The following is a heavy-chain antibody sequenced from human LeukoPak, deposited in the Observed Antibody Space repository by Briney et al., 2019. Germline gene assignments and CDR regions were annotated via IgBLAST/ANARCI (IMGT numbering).Heavy chain of an antibody. V-gene: IGHV4-31*03. CDR2: IDNSGST. Sequence: SETLSLTCSVSNASISSAGYFWSWIRQHPGKGLEWIGWINYIDNSGSTYNNPSLKSRVSMSLDTSKNEFSLKLTSMTAADTAVYFCARFDYRNLRFDYWGQGTLVTVSS. D-gene: IGHD4-11*01. CDR1: NASISSAGYF. J-gene: IGHJ4*02. CDR3: ARFDYRNLRFDY.